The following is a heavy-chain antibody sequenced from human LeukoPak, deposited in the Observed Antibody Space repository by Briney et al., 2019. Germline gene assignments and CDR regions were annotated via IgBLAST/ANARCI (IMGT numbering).Heavy chain of an antibody. D-gene: IGHD2-15*01. V-gene: IGHV3-48*01. CDR1: GFTFSSYS. CDR3: ARVRKDCSGGSYYSFDFDY. Sequence: GGSLRLSCAASGFTFSSYSMNWVRQAPGKGLEWVSYISSSSSTIYYADSVKGRFTISRDNAKNSLYLQMNSLRAEDTAVYYCARVRKDCSGGSYYSFDFDYWGQGTLVTVSS. J-gene: IGHJ4*02. CDR2: ISSSSSTI.